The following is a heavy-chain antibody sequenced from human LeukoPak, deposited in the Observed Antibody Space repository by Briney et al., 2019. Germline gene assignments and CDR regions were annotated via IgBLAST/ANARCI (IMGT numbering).Heavy chain of an antibody. V-gene: IGHV3-23*01. D-gene: IGHD3-22*01. CDR1: GFSFSNYA. CDR2: ISGSGGST. J-gene: IGHJ4*02. CDR3: AKSAYYDASGYYREYYFDY. Sequence: PGGSLRLSCVSSGFSFSNYAMSWVRQARGKGLERVSSISGSGGSTHYADSVKGRFTISRDKTKNTLYLQMNSLRAEDTAVYYCAKSAYYDASGYYREYYFDYWGQGTLVTVSS.